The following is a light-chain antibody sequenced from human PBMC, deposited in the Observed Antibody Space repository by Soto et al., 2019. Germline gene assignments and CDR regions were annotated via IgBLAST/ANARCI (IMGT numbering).Light chain of an antibody. V-gene: IGLV2-14*01. CDR2: GVS. J-gene: IGLJ3*02. CDR1: SSDIGAYNY. CDR3: SSLASSSTPWV. Sequence: QSALTQPASVSGSPGQSITISCTGTSSDIGAYNYVSWYQHHPGKAPKVMIYGVSNRPSGVSYRFSGSKSGNTASLTISGLPAEDEADYYCSSLASSSTPWVFGGGTKVTVL.